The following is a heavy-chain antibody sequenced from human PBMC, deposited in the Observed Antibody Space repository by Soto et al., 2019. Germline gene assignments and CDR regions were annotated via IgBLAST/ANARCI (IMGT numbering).Heavy chain of an antibody. CDR2: TSGGGDVA. D-gene: IGHD4-17*01. J-gene: IGHJ2*01. Sequence: EVQLLESGGGLIQPGGSLRLSCTASGFTFINYAMNWVRQAPGKGLEWVSGTSGGGDVAFYADSVKGRFAISRDNSKNTLYLQMNSLRAEDPALYYCVKKSIGTVTKPVDWSFDRWGRGTLVTVSS. V-gene: IGHV3-23*01. CDR3: VKKSIGTVTKPVDWSFDR. CDR1: GFTFINYA.